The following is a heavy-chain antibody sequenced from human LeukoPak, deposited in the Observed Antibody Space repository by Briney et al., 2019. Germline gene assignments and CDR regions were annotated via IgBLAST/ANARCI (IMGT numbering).Heavy chain of an antibody. V-gene: IGHV3-23*01. CDR1: GFTFSTNA. Sequence: GGSLRLSCAASGFTFSTNAMSWVRQAPGKGLEWDSGISRSGGSTYYADSVKGRFTISRDNSKNTLYLQMNSLRGEDTAVYYCAKTGSTVTALNWFDPWGQGTLVTVSS. J-gene: IGHJ5*02. CDR3: AKTGSTVTALNWFDP. D-gene: IGHD4-17*01. CDR2: ISRSGGST.